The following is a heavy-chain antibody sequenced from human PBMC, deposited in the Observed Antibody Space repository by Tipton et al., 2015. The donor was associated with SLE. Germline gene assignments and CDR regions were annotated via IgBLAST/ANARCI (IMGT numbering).Heavy chain of an antibody. CDR3: ARDYSSGYFDY. J-gene: IGHJ4*02. CDR1: GGSISSSSYY. CDR2: IYTSGST. V-gene: IGHV4-61*05. Sequence: TLSLTCTVSGGSISSSSYYWGWIRQPPGKGLEWIGYIYTSGSTNYNPSLKSRVTISVDTSKNQFSLKLSSVTAADTAVYYCARDYSSGYFDYWGQGTLVTVSS. D-gene: IGHD6-19*01.